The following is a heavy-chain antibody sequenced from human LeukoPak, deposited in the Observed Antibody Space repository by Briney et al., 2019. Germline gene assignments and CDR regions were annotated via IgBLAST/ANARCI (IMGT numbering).Heavy chain of an antibody. D-gene: IGHD2-2*01. J-gene: IGHJ4*02. CDR1: AFTLSSYA. V-gene: IGHV3-23*01. Sequence: GGSLRLSCAASAFTLSSYAMSAVRQAPRKGLEWVVGISSSGGSTNYADSAKGRFTISRDNSMNTLYLHVNSLTVEDTAMYYCVNLFSSNFWGQGTQVTVSS. CDR3: VNLFSSNF. CDR2: ISSSGGST.